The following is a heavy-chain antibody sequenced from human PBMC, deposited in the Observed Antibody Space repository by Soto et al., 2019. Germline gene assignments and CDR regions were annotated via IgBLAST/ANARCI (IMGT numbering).Heavy chain of an antibody. CDR3: ARAHTMMILDRFDP. Sequence: QVQLVESGGGVVQPGKSLRLSCAASGFKFRNYAIHWVRQAPDKGLEWLAVIWFDGSKKYYSDSVKGRFTISRDNSKTTVYLDMNSLTADDSGVFYCARAHTMMILDRFDPWGHGTLVTVSS. D-gene: IGHD3-22*01. J-gene: IGHJ5*02. V-gene: IGHV3-33*01. CDR1: GFKFRNYA. CDR2: IWFDGSKK.